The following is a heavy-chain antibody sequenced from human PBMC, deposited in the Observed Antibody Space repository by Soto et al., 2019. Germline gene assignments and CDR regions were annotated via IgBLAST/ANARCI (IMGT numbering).Heavy chain of an antibody. J-gene: IGHJ4*02. V-gene: IGHV3-30*18. CDR3: AKSFGVLTNFDY. CDR2: ISYDGSIK. Sequence: AGGSLRLSCAASGFAFNNYGMHWVRQAPGKGLEWVAVISYDGSIKYYADSVKGRFTISRDNSKNTLYLQMNSLRAEDTAVYYCAKSFGVLTNFDYWGPGTLVTVSS. CDR1: GFAFNNYG. D-gene: IGHD3-3*01.